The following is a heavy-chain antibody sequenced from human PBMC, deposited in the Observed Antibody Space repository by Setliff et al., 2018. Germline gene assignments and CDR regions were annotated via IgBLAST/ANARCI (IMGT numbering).Heavy chain of an antibody. D-gene: IGHD3-22*01. CDR3: ARDGDNYYDSSGYYLNHAFDI. CDR1: GGTFSSYD. CDR2: IIPIFGTA. Sequence: SVKVSCKASGGTFSSYDISWVRQAPGQGLEWVGGIIPIFGTANYAQKFQGRVTITADESTSTAYMELSSLRAEDTAVYYCARDGDNYYDSSGYYLNHAFDIWGQGTMVTVSS. J-gene: IGHJ3*02. V-gene: IGHV1-69*13.